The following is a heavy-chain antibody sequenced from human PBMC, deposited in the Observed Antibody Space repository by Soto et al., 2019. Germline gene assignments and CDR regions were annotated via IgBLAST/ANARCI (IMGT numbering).Heavy chain of an antibody. V-gene: IGHV3-33*01. CDR1: GFTFSTYG. J-gene: IGHJ4*02. Sequence: QVQLVESGGGVVQPGRSLRLSCAASGFTFSTYGIHWVRQAPGKGLEWVAVIWYDGSEKYYADSVKGRFTISRDNSKNKLYLQMNSLRAEDTAVYYCARAVGPYDYWGQGTLVTVSS. D-gene: IGHD1-26*01. CDR2: IWYDGSEK. CDR3: ARAVGPYDY.